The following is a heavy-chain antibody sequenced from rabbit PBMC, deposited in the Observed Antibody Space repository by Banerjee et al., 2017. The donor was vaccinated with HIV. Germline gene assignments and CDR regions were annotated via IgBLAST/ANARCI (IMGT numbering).Heavy chain of an antibody. CDR1: GIDFSSYG. Sequence: ELVESGGGLVQPGESLKLSCKASGIDFSSYGISWVRLAPGKGPEWIAYIYAGSSGSTWYASWAKGRFTISRTSSTTVALQMTSLTAADTATYFCARDLTGVTGWNFNLWGPGTLVTVS. CDR2: IYAGSSGST. V-gene: IGHV1S45*01. D-gene: IGHD7-1*01. J-gene: IGHJ4*01. CDR3: ARDLTGVTGWNFNL.